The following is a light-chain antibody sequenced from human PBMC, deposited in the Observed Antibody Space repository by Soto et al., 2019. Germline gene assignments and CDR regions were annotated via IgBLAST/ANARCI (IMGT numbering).Light chain of an antibody. CDR3: QQYNDWPTYT. J-gene: IGKJ2*01. Sequence: IVMTQSPATLSVSPGERATLSCRASQSVSSNLAWYQQKPGQAPRLLIFGASIRATGVPARFSAGGSGTEFTLTISSLQSEDFASNYCQQYNDWPTYTFGQGTNLEIK. V-gene: IGKV3-15*01. CDR1: QSVSSN. CDR2: GAS.